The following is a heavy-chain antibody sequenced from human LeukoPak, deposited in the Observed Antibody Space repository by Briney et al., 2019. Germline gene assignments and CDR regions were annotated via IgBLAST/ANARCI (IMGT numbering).Heavy chain of an antibody. Sequence: GGSLRLSCAASGFTFSSYGMSWVRQAPGKGLEWVSAISGSGGSTYYADSVKGRFTISRDNSKNTLYLQMNSLRAEDTAVYYCAKCLDFDWLLSDWGQGTLVTVSS. CDR3: AKCLDFDWLLSD. J-gene: IGHJ4*02. V-gene: IGHV3-23*01. CDR1: GFTFSSYG. D-gene: IGHD3-9*01. CDR2: ISGSGGST.